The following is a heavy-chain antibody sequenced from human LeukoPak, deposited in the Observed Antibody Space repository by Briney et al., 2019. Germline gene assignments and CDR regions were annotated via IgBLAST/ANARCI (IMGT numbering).Heavy chain of an antibody. CDR2: MNQDGSAK. V-gene: IGHV3-7*01. Sequence: SGGSLRLSCAASGFTFSVSWMSWVRQAPGKGLEWVANMNQDGSAKGYVDSVKGRFTISRDNARNSLYLQMSSLRPEDTAVYYCATYTHWVAGDVWGQGTTVTVSS. J-gene: IGHJ6*02. D-gene: IGHD3-16*01. CDR1: GFTFSVSW. CDR3: ATYTHWVAGDV.